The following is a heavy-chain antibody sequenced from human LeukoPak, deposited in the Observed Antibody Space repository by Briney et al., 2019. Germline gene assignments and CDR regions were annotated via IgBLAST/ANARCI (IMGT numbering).Heavy chain of an antibody. D-gene: IGHD3-22*01. Sequence: PSETLSLTCTVSGGSISSGGYYWSWIRQPPGKGLEWIGYIYYSGSTYYNPSLKSRVTISVDTSKNQFSLKLSSVTAADTAVYYCARAGDSYYYDSSGYYPLDYWGQGTLVTVSS. J-gene: IGHJ4*02. V-gene: IGHV4-30-4*08. CDR3: ARAGDSYYYDSSGYYPLDY. CDR1: GGSISSGGYY. CDR2: IYYSGST.